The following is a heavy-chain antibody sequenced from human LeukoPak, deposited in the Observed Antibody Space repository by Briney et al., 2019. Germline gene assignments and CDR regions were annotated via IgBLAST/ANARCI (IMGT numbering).Heavy chain of an antibody. CDR1: RFSFSSYG. Sequence: GRSLRLSCAASRFSFSSYGMHWVRQAPGKGLEWVAVISYDGSNKYYADSEKGRFTISRDNSKNTLYLQMNSLRAEDTAVYYCAKDRGGAYYESSVDIWGQGTMVTVSS. J-gene: IGHJ3*02. V-gene: IGHV3-30*18. CDR2: ISYDGSNK. D-gene: IGHD3-22*01. CDR3: AKDRGGAYYESSVDI.